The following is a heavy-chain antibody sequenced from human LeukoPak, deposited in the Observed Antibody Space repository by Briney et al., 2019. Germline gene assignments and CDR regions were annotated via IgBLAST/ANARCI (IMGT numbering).Heavy chain of an antibody. CDR3: ASSCGGDCPSRGHFDY. CDR2: IYHSGST. D-gene: IGHD2-21*02. J-gene: IGHJ4*02. CDR1: GVSISSSNW. Sequence: PSETLSLTCAVSGVSISSSNWWSWVRQPPGKGLEWIGEIYHSGSTNYNPSLKSRVTISVDKSKNQFSLKLSSVTAADTAVYYCASSCGGDCPSRGHFDYWGQGTLVTVSS. V-gene: IGHV4-4*02.